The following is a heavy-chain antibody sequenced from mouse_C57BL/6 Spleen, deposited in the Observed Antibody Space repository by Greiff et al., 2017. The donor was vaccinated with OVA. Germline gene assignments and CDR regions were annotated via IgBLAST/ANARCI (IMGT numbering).Heavy chain of an antibody. D-gene: IGHD1-1*01. CDR1: GYTFTSYW. CDR3: VRVGLTTLAFDS. Sequence: QVQLQQPGAELVKPGASVKLSCKASGYTFTSYWMHWVKQRPGRGLEWIGRIDPNSGGTKYNEKFKSKATLTVDKPSSAAYMQRSSLTSEDSAVYYCVRVGLTTLAFDSWGEGTTLTVSS. V-gene: IGHV1-72*01. CDR2: IDPNSGGT. J-gene: IGHJ2*01.